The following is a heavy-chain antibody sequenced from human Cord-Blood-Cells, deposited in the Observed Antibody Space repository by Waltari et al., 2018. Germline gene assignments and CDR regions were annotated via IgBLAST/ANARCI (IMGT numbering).Heavy chain of an antibody. D-gene: IGHD3-9*01. CDR3: ARGNYDILTGYYSN. Sequence: QVQLQQWGAGLLKPSETLSLTCAVYGGTFSGYYWSWIRQPPGKGLEWIGEINHSGSTNYNPSLKSRVIISVDTSKNQFSLKLSSVTAADTAVYYCARGNYDILTGYYSNWGQGTLVTVSS. CDR2: INHSGST. V-gene: IGHV4-34*01. CDR1: GGTFSGYY. J-gene: IGHJ4*02.